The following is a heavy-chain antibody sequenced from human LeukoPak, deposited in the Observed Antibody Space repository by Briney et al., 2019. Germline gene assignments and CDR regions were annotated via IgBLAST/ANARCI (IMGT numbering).Heavy chain of an antibody. CDR3: AKGASFTEYYYDSSGYCDY. Sequence: GGSLRLSCAASGFTFSSYAMSWVRQAPGKGLEWVSAISGSGGSTYYADSVKGRFTISRDNSKNTLYLQMNSLRAEDTAVYYCAKGASFTEYYYDSSGYCDYWGQGTLVTVSS. CDR2: ISGSGGST. CDR1: GFTFSSYA. J-gene: IGHJ4*02. V-gene: IGHV3-23*01. D-gene: IGHD3-22*01.